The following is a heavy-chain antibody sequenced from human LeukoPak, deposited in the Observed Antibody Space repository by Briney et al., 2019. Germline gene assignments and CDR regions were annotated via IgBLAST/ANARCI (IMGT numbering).Heavy chain of an antibody. D-gene: IGHD2-21*02. CDR2: IKQDGSEK. Sequence: GGSLRLSCAASGFTFNSYWMTWVRQAPGKGLEWVANIKQDGSEKYYVDSVKGRFTISRDNSKNTLYLQMNSLRAEDTAVYYCASSADEGGDLDYWGQGTLVTVSS. J-gene: IGHJ4*02. V-gene: IGHV3-7*01. CDR1: GFTFNSYW. CDR3: ASSADEGGDLDY.